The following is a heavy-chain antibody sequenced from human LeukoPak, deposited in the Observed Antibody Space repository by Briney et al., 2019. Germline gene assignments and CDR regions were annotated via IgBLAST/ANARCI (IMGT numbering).Heavy chain of an antibody. CDR2: IIPILGIA. V-gene: IGHV1-69*04. Sequence: GGSLRLSCAASGGTFSSHAISWVRQAPGQGLEWMGRIIPILGIANYAQKFQGRVTITADKSTSTAYMELSSLRSEDTAVYYCAMIAAAGTGVDYWGQGTLVTVSS. CDR1: GGTFSSHA. J-gene: IGHJ4*02. CDR3: AMIAAAGTGVDY. D-gene: IGHD6-13*01.